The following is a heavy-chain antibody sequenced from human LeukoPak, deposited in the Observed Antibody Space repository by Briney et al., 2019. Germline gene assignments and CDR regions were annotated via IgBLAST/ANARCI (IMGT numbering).Heavy chain of an antibody. V-gene: IGHV3-53*05. D-gene: IGHD1-14*01. Sequence: PGGSLRLSCAASGFIFSNHAMSWVRQTPGKGLEWVSSMDTGGGTYYAASVKGRFTISRDNFKNTLNLQMNNLRPEDTAGYYCARGNPSSRHWGQGTLVTVSS. CDR1: GFIFSNHA. CDR2: MDTGGGT. J-gene: IGHJ4*02. CDR3: ARGNPSSRH.